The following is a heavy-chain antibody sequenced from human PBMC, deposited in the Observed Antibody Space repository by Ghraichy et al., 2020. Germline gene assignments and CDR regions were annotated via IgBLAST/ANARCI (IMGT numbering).Heavy chain of an antibody. J-gene: IGHJ3*02. Sequence: GGSLRLSCAASGFTFSNFEMNWVRQAPGKGLEWVSYISSGSGSTIYHADSVKGRFTISKDNAKNSLYLQMNSLRAEDTGFYYCVKGGYCSGGTCYCLNAFDIWGQGTIVTVSS. V-gene: IGHV3-48*03. CDR3: VKGGYCSGGTCYCLNAFDI. CDR1: GFTFSNFE. CDR2: ISSGSGSTI. D-gene: IGHD2-15*01.